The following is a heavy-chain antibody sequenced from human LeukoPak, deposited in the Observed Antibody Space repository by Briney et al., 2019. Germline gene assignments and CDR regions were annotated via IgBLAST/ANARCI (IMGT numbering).Heavy chain of an antibody. CDR3: ARALGWLLGYFDY. CDR1: GGSISSSTYY. D-gene: IGHD5-24*01. CDR2: IYYSGNT. Sequence: SETLSLTCPVPGGSISSSTYYWAWIRQPPGKGLEWIGSIYYSGNTYYNPSLKSRVTISVDTSKNHFSLKLSSVTAADTAVYYCARALGWLLGYFDYWGQGTLVTVSS. J-gene: IGHJ4*02. V-gene: IGHV4-39*07.